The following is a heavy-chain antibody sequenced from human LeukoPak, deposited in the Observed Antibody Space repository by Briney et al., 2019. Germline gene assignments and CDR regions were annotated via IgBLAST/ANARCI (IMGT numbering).Heavy chain of an antibody. D-gene: IGHD3-22*01. V-gene: IGHV1-8*01. CDR3: AREVSGYAQELTDY. Sequence: ASVKVSCKASGYTFTSYDINWVRQATGQGLEWMGWMNPNSGNTGYAQKFQGRVSMTRDTSISTAYMELSSLRSEDTAVYYCAREVSGYAQELTDYWGPGTLVTVSS. J-gene: IGHJ4*02. CDR2: MNPNSGNT. CDR1: GYTFTSYD.